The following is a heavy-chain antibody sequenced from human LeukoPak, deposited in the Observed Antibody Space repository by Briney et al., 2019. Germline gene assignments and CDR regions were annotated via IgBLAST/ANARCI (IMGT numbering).Heavy chain of an antibody. Sequence: GGSLRLSCAASGFTFTSYGMHWVRQAPGKGLEWVAFIRYDGSNKNYADSVKGRFTISRDNSKSTLYLQMNSLRAEDTAVYYCTNIVWSDGYNLDYWGQGTLVTVSS. CDR2: IRYDGSNK. D-gene: IGHD5-24*01. J-gene: IGHJ4*02. CDR3: TNIVWSDGYNLDY. CDR1: GFTFTSYG. V-gene: IGHV3-30*02.